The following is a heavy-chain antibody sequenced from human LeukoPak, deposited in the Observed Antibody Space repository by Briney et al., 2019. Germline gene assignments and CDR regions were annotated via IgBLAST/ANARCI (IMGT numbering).Heavy chain of an antibody. CDR1: GYTFTGYY. CDR3: ARDAYGDYTSGAFDI. CDR2: INPNSGGT. V-gene: IGHV1-2*02. J-gene: IGHJ3*02. D-gene: IGHD4-17*01. Sequence: ASVKVSCKASGYTFTGYYMHWVRQAPGQGLEWMGWINPNSGGTNYAQKFQGRVTMTRDTSISTAYMELSRLRSDDTAVYYCARDAYGDYTSGAFDIWGQGTMVTVSS.